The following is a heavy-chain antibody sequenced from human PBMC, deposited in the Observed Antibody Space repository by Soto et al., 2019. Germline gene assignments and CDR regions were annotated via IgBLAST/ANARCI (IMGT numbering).Heavy chain of an antibody. Sequence: EVQLMESGGGLVQPGGSLRLSCAASGFTVSSNYMSWVRQAPGKVLEWVSVIYAAGSTYYADSVKGRFTISRDESRNTLYLQLNSLRAEDTAVYYCARGSYDSVFDSWGQGTLFSVTS. CDR1: GFTVSSNY. CDR3: ARGSYDSVFDS. D-gene: IGHD1-1*01. CDR2: IYAAGST. J-gene: IGHJ4*02. V-gene: IGHV3-66*01.